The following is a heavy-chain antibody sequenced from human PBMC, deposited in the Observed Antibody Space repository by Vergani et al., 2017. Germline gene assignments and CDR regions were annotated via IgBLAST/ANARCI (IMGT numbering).Heavy chain of an antibody. CDR2: IYHSGTT. CDR3: EAGTYYIPWS. J-gene: IGHJ5*02. Sequence: QVQLQESGPGLVKPPGTLSLTCAVSGGSLSSSNWWSWVRQPPGKGLEWIGEIYHSGTTYYNPSLKSRVTISVDTSKNQFSLNLTSVTAADTAVYYCEAGTYYIPWSWGQGTLVTVSS. CDR1: GGSLSSSNW. D-gene: IGHD3-10*01. V-gene: IGHV4-4*03.